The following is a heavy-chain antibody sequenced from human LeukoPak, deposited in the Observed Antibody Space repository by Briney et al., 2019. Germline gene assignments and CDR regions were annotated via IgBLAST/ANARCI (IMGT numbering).Heavy chain of an antibody. CDR2: IYYSGST. Sequence: PSETLSLTCTVSGGSISSYYWSWIRQPPGKGLEWIGYIYYSGSTNYNPSLKSRVTISVDTSKNQFSLKLSSVTAADTAVYYCARSCSGGSCYAWKFDYWGRGTLVTVSS. J-gene: IGHJ4*02. D-gene: IGHD2-15*01. CDR3: ARSCSGGSCYAWKFDY. V-gene: IGHV4-59*01. CDR1: GGSISSYY.